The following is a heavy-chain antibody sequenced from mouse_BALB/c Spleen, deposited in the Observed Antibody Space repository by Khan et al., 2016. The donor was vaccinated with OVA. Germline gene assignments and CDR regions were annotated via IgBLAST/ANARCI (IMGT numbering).Heavy chain of an antibody. Sequence: LVKTGASVKISCKASGYSFTGYYMHWVKQSPGKSLEWIGYISCYNGSTTYNEKFKGKATFTVDTSSSTAYMQFTSLTSEDSAVYYCARGDYYGSSSFAYWGQGTLVTVSA. CDR3: ARGDYYGSSSFAY. J-gene: IGHJ3*01. V-gene: IGHV1S34*01. D-gene: IGHD1-1*01. CDR1: GYSFTGYY. CDR2: ISCYNGST.